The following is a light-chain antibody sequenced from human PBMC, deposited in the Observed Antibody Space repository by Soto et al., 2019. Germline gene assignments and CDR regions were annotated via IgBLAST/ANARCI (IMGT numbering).Light chain of an antibody. J-gene: IGKJ4*01. CDR2: GAS. V-gene: IGKV3-20*01. CDR3: QQYGSSPLT. Sequence: EFVLTQSPGTLSLSPGERATLSCRASQTVRNNYLAWYQQKPGQAPRLVICGASSRASAVPDRFSGSGSGADFTLTISRLEPEDFAVYYCQQYGSSPLTFGGGTKVDIK. CDR1: QTVRNNY.